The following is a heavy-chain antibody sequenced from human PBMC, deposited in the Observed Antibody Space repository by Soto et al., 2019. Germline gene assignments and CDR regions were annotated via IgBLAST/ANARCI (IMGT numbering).Heavy chain of an antibody. J-gene: IGHJ6*02. CDR2: ISGSGGST. CDR3: AKDPYYDFWSGYYAGPPAGMDV. CDR1: GFTFSSYA. Sequence: GGSLRLSCAASGFTFSSYAMSWVRQAPGKGLEWVSAISGSGGSTYYADSVKGRFTISRDNSKNTLYLQMNSLRAEDTAVYYCAKDPYYDFWSGYYAGPPAGMDVWGQGTTVTVSS. V-gene: IGHV3-23*01. D-gene: IGHD3-3*01.